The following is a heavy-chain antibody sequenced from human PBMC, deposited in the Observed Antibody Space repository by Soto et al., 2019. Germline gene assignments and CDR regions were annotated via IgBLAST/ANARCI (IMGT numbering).Heavy chain of an antibody. J-gene: IGHJ4*02. Sequence: PSETLSLTCTVSGGSVSSGNYYWSWIRQPPGEGLEWIGYFYYTGSINYNPSLKSQVTIFIDASKNQFSLRLSSVTAADTAVYYCARSMFYSDVNNYSPFEYWGQGILVTVSS. CDR2: FYYTGSI. CDR3: ARSMFYSDVNNYSPFEY. CDR1: GGSVSSGNYY. D-gene: IGHD3-22*01. V-gene: IGHV4-61*01.